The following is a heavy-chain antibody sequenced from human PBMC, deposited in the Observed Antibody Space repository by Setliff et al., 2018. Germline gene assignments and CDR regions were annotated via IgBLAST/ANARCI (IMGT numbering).Heavy chain of an antibody. CDR3: ARGIYYFDIMGDP. CDR1: GYTFTNYG. V-gene: IGHV1-18*01. J-gene: IGHJ5*02. CDR2: IRPHNGNT. Sequence: GASVKVSCKASGYTFTNYGITWVRQAPGQGLEWMGWIRPHNGNTAYAQKFQDRVILTTDTSTTTVYMELGSLRSDDTAVYYCARGIYYFDIMGDPWGQGTLVTVSS. D-gene: IGHD3-22*01.